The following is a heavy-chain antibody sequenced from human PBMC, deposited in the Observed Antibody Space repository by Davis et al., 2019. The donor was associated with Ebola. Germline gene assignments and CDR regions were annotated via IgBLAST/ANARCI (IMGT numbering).Heavy chain of an antibody. V-gene: IGHV3-30-3*01. D-gene: IGHD2/OR15-2a*01. CDR1: GFTFSSYA. CDR2: ISYDGSNK. J-gene: IGHJ4*02. Sequence: GGSLRLSCAASGFTFSSYAMHWVRQAPGKGLEWVAVISYDGSNKYYADSVKGRFTISRDNAKNTLYLQMNSLRAEDTAVYYCARGPSFLVSWGQGTLVTVSS. CDR3: ARGPSFLVS.